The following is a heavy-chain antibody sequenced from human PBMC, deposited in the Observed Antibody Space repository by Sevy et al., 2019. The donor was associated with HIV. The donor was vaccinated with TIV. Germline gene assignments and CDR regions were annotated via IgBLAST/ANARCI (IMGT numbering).Heavy chain of an antibody. V-gene: IGHV4-30-4*01. D-gene: IGHD2-2*01. CDR1: GGSISSGDYY. CDR3: ARTSRDIVLVAAYFDF. J-gene: IGHJ4*02. CDR2: IYYSGTT. Sequence: LSLTCTVSGGSISSGDYYWSWIRQPPGKGLEWIGYIYYSGTTYSNPSLKSRVTISVDTSKNQFSLKLSSVTAADTAVYYCARTSRDIVLVAAYFDFWGQGTLVTVSS.